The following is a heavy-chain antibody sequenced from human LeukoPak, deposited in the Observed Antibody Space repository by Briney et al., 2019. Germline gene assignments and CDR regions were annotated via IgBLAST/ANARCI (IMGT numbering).Heavy chain of an antibody. J-gene: IGHJ4*02. CDR1: GFTVSSNY. D-gene: IGHD6-13*01. Sequence: GGSLRLSCAASGFTVSSNYMNWVRQAPGKGLEWVSIIYSGGSTYYADSVKGRSTISRDNSKNTLYLQMNSLRAEDTAVYYCARGPLYSSSVYYFDYWGQGTLVTVSS. V-gene: IGHV3-53*01. CDR3: ARGPLYSSSVYYFDY. CDR2: IYSGGST.